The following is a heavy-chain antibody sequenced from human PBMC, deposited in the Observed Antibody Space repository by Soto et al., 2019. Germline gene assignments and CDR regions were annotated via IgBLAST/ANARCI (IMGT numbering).Heavy chain of an antibody. J-gene: IGHJ4*02. D-gene: IGHD3-16*02. Sequence: SETLSLTCAVYGGSFSGYYWSWIRQPPGKGLEWIGEINHSGSTNYNPPPKSRVTISVDTSKNQFSLKLSSVTAADTAVYYCAREAKTYDYIWGSYRRDPFDYWGQGTLVTVSS. CDR3: AREAKTYDYIWGSYRRDPFDY. V-gene: IGHV4-34*01. CDR1: GGSFSGYY. CDR2: INHSGST.